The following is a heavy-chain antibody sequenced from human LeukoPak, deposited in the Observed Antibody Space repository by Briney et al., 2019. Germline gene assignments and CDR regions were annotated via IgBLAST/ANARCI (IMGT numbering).Heavy chain of an antibody. CDR2: ISSSGST. D-gene: IGHD6-13*01. J-gene: IGHJ4*02. CDR1: GYSISSGYY. CDR3: ARVTGYVMEDYFDY. V-gene: IGHV4-38-2*02. Sequence: SETLSLTCTVSGYSISSGYYWSWIRQPAGKGLEWIGRISSSGSTNYNPSLKSRVTISVDTSKNQFSLRLSSVTAADTAVYYCARVTGYVMEDYFDYWGQGTLVTVSS.